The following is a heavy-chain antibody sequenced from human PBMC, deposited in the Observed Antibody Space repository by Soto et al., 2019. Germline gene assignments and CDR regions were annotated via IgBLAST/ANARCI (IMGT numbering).Heavy chain of an antibody. J-gene: IGHJ4*02. CDR3: ARGTYYYDSSGYYCFNY. Sequence: ASVKVSCKASGGTFSSYAISWVRQAPGQGLEWMGGIIPIFGTANYAQKFQGRVTITADESTSTAYMELSSLRSEDTAVYYCARGTYYYDSSGYYCFNYWGQGTLVTVSS. CDR2: IIPIFGTA. D-gene: IGHD3-22*01. V-gene: IGHV1-69*13. CDR1: GGTFSSYA.